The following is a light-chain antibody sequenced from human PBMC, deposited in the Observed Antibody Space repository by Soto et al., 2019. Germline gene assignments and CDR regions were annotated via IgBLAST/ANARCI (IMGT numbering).Light chain of an antibody. V-gene: IGKV1-39*01. Sequence: IQMTQSPSSLSASVGDSVTVTCRASQSINIYLNWYQQKPGKAPTLLIYGASSLQSGVPSRFTGGGSRTDFTLTISSLQPEDFATYYCQQSYRSPYTFGQGNKLEI. CDR1: QSINIY. CDR3: QQSYRSPYT. J-gene: IGKJ2*01. CDR2: GAS.